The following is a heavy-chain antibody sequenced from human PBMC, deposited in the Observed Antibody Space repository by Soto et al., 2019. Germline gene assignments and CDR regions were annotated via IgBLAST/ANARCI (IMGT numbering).Heavy chain of an antibody. CDR2: ISSSYYI. Sequence: EVQLVESGGGLVKPGGSLRLSCAASGFTFSINTMNWVRQAPGKGLEWVSSISSSYYINYADSVKGRFTISRDNAKNSLYLQVNSLRAEDTAVYYCARGSCGMDVWGQGTTVTVSS. V-gene: IGHV3-21*02. CDR1: GFTFSINT. J-gene: IGHJ6*02. CDR3: ARGSCGMDV.